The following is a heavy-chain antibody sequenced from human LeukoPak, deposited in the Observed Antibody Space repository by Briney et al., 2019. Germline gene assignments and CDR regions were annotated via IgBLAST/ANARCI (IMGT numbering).Heavy chain of an antibody. J-gene: IGHJ4*02. V-gene: IGHV3-23*01. CDR2: ISASGSST. CDR3: AKSMGAGTSYPIDY. CDR1: RFTFSSYA. D-gene: IGHD3-16*02. Sequence: GGSLRLSCAASRFTFSSYAMSWVRQAPGKGLEWVSGISASGSSTYYTDPVKGRFTISRDNSKNTLHLQMDSLRAEDTAVYYCAKSMGAGTSYPIDYWGQGTLVTVSS.